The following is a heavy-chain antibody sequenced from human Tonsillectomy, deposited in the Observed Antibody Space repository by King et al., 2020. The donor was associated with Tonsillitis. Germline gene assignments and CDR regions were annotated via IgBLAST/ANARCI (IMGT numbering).Heavy chain of an antibody. CDR1: GGSFSGYY. Sequence: VQLQQWGAGLLKPSETLSLTCAVYGGSFSGYYWSWIRQPPGKGLEWIGEINHSGSTNYNPSLKSRVTISVDTSKNQFSLKLSSVTAADTAVYYCARGYYYDAFDIWGQGTMVTVSS. CDR2: INHSGST. D-gene: IGHD3-10*01. CDR3: ARGYYYDAFDI. J-gene: IGHJ3*02. V-gene: IGHV4-34*01.